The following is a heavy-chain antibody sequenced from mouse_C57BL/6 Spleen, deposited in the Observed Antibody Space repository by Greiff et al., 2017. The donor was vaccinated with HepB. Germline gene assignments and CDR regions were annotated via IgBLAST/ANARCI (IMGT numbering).Heavy chain of an antibody. CDR2: IYPGGGYT. J-gene: IGHJ2*01. CDR3: ARGGTTVVAYRYYFDY. CDR1: GYTFTNYW. V-gene: IGHV1-63*01. Sequence: VQLQQSGAELVRPGTSVKMSCKASGYTFTNYWIGWAKQRPGHGLEWIGDIYPGGGYTNYNEKFKGKATRTADKSSSTAYMQFSSLTSEDSAIYYCARGGTTVVAYRYYFDYWGQGTTLTVSS. D-gene: IGHD1-1*01.